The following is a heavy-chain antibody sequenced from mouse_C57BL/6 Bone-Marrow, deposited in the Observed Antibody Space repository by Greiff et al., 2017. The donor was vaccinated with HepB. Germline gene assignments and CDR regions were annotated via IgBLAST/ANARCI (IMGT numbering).Heavy chain of an antibody. CDR1: GYTFTDYN. J-gene: IGHJ3*01. V-gene: IGHV1-22*01. CDR2: INPNNGGT. Sequence: EVQLQQSGPELVKPGASVKMSCKASGYTFTDYNMHWVKQSHGKSLEWIGYINPNNGGTSSNQKFKGKATLTVNKSSSTAYMELRNLTSEDAAVYDSAMEDDDGAWFAYWGQGTLVTVSA. CDR3: AMEDDDGAWFAY. D-gene: IGHD2-4*01.